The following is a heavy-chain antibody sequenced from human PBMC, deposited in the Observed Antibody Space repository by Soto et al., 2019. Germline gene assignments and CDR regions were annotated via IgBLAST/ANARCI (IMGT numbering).Heavy chain of an antibody. CDR2: INNDGSST. CDR3: VRGRYCTGGNCYSDY. D-gene: IGHD2-8*02. Sequence: EVQLVESGGCLVQPGGSLRVSCAASGFTFSTYWMHWVRQGPGKGLVWVSSINNDGSSTTYAGSVKGRFTISRDNAKNTLYLQMNSLRAEDTAVYYCVRGRYCTGGNCYSDYWGQGALVTVSS. J-gene: IGHJ4*02. CDR1: GFTFSTYW. V-gene: IGHV3-74*03.